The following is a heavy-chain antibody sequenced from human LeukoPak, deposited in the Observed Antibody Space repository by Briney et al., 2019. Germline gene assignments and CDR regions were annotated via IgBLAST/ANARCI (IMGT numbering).Heavy chain of an antibody. V-gene: IGHV3-9*01. D-gene: IGHD6-13*01. CDR1: GFTFDDYA. Sequence: PGGSLRLSCAASGFTFDDYAMHWVRQAPGKGLEWVSGISWNSGSIGYADSVKGRFTISRDNAKNSLYLQMNSLRAEDTALYYSARIVPGLGSRWDYFEYWGQGTLVTVSS. CDR2: ISWNSGSI. CDR3: ARIVPGLGSRWDYFEY. J-gene: IGHJ4*02.